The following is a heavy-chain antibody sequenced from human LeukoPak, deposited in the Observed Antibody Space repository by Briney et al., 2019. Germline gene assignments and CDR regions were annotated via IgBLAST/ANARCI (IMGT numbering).Heavy chain of an antibody. D-gene: IGHD3-10*01. CDR3: ARPSPDTRGRDAFDI. J-gene: IGHJ3*02. Sequence: SETLSLTCTVSGGSIISSSSYWGWIRQPPKKGLEWIGAIYYNGNTYYNRSLRSRVTMSVDTSKNQFSLKLNSVTAADTAVYYCARPSPDTRGRDAFDIWGQGTMVTVSS. V-gene: IGHV4-39*01. CDR2: IYYNGNT. CDR1: GGSIISSSSY.